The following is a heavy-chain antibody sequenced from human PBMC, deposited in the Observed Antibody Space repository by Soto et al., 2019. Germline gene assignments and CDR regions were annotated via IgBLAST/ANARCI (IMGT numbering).Heavy chain of an antibody. Sequence: QVQLVQSGAEVKKPGASVKVSCKASGYTFTSYYMHWVRQAPGQGLEWMGIINPSGGSTSYAQKLQGRVTMTRDTSTSTVYMELSSLRSEDTAVYYCARSVTSWRDFDYWGQGTLVTVSS. V-gene: IGHV1-46*04. J-gene: IGHJ4*02. D-gene: IGHD2-2*01. CDR3: ARSVTSWRDFDY. CDR1: GYTFTSYY. CDR2: INPSGGST.